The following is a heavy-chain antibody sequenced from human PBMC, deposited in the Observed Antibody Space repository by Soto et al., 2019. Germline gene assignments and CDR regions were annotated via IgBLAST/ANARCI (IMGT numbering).Heavy chain of an antibody. CDR1: GFPFNSYE. J-gene: IGHJ4*02. Sequence: GGSLRLSCTASGFPFNSYEMDWVRQAPGKXLEWISYISSGGTNIYYADSVKGRFTISRDTAQNSVDLQMNSLRAEDTAVYYCARDRWVTYSGYDWNFDYWGQGTLVTVFS. D-gene: IGHD5-12*01. CDR2: ISSGGTNI. CDR3: ARDRWVTYSGYDWNFDY. V-gene: IGHV3-48*03.